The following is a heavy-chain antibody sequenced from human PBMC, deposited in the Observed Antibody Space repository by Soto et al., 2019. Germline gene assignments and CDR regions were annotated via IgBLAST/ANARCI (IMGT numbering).Heavy chain of an antibody. CDR1: GFTFSNAW. Sequence: GGSLRLSCAASGFTFSNAWMSWVRQAPGKGLEWVGRIKSKTDGGTTDYAAPVKGRFTISRDDSKNTLYLQMNSLKTEDTAVYYCTATAPPYGDFVDYWGQGTLVTVSS. J-gene: IGHJ4*02. D-gene: IGHD4-17*01. V-gene: IGHV3-15*01. CDR3: TATAPPYGDFVDY. CDR2: IKSKTDGGTT.